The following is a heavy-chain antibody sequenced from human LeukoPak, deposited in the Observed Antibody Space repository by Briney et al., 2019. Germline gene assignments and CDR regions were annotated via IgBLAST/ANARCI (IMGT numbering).Heavy chain of an antibody. Sequence: SETLSLTCAVYGGSFSSYYWSWIRQPPGKGLEWIGYIYYSGSTNYNPSLKSRVTISVDTSKNQFSLKLSSVTAADTAVYYCAREFLDLKAAAGMSWFDPWGQGTLVTVSS. CDR3: AREFLDLKAAAGMSWFDP. V-gene: IGHV4-59*01. D-gene: IGHD6-13*01. CDR2: IYYSGST. J-gene: IGHJ5*02. CDR1: GGSFSSYY.